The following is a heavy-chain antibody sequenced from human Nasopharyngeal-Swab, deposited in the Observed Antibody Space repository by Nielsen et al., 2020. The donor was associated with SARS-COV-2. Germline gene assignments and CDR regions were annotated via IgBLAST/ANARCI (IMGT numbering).Heavy chain of an antibody. CDR3: ARPPAYSSGLFDY. CDR2: IYPGDSDT. D-gene: IGHD6-19*01. J-gene: IGHJ4*02. V-gene: IGHV5-51*01. CDR1: GYSFTSYW. Sequence: GEALKISCKGSGYSFTSYWLGWVRQMPGKGLEWIGIIYPGDSDTRYSPSFQGQVTISADKSISTAYLQWISLKASDTAMYYCARPPAYSSGLFDYWGQGTLVTVSS.